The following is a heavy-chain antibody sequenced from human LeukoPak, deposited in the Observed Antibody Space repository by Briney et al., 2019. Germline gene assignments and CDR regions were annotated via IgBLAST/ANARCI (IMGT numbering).Heavy chain of an antibody. CDR2: ISYDGSNK. D-gene: IGHD3-10*01. Sequence: PGGSLRLSCAASGFTFSSYGMHWVRQAPGKGLEWVAVISYDGSNKYYADSVKGRFTISRDNSKNTLYLQMNSLRAEDTAVYYCAKSGLVYGSGSYLNYWGQGTLVTVSS. CDR3: AKSGLVYGSGSYLNY. V-gene: IGHV3-30*18. J-gene: IGHJ4*02. CDR1: GFTFSSYG.